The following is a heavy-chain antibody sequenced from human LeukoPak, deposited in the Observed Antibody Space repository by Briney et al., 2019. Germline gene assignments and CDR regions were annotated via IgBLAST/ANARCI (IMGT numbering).Heavy chain of an antibody. D-gene: IGHD3-22*01. CDR3: ARLPLTYYYDSSGYPDDY. V-gene: IGHV1-2*06. J-gene: IGHJ4*02. CDR1: GYTFTGYY. Sequence: ASVKVSCKASGYTFTGYYMHWVRQAPGQGLEWMGRINPNSGGTNYAQKFQGRVTMTRDTSISAAYTELSRLRSDDTAVYYCARLPLTYYYDSSGYPDDYWGQGTLVTVSS. CDR2: INPNSGGT.